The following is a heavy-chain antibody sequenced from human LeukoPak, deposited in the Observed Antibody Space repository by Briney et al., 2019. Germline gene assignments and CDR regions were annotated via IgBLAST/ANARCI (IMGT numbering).Heavy chain of an antibody. CDR2: ISSSSSYI. J-gene: IGHJ4*02. D-gene: IGHD6-13*01. CDR3: ARDQGSSSWYPAYFDY. Sequence: GGSLRLSCAAPGFTFSSYSMNWVRQAPGKGLEWVSSISSSSSYIYYADSVKGRFTISRDNAKNSLYLQMSSLRAEDTAVYYCARDQGSSSWYPAYFDYWGQGTLVTVSS. V-gene: IGHV3-21*01. CDR1: GFTFSSYS.